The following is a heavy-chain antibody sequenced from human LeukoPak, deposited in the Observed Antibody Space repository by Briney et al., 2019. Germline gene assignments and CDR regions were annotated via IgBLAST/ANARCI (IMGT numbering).Heavy chain of an antibody. CDR1: GFSLSTSGMC. D-gene: IGHD6-13*01. Sequence: ESGPALVKPTQTLTLTCTFSGFSLSTSGMCANWIRQPPGKALEWLAHVDWDDDKYYTTSLKTRLTISKDTSKNQVVLKMTNMDPVDTATYYCARRDSSSWYFDFWGQGTLVTVSS. CDR3: ARRDSSSWYFDF. V-gene: IGHV2-70*01. CDR2: VDWDDDK. J-gene: IGHJ4*02.